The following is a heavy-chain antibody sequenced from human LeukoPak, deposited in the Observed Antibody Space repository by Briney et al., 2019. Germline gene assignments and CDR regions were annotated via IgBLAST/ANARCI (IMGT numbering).Heavy chain of an antibody. CDR1: GFTFSSYA. Sequence: GGSLRLSCAASGFTFSSYAMSWVRQAPGKGLEWVANIKKGGSERYYVDSVKGRFTISRDNAKNSLYLQMDSLRAEDTAVYYCVRVLGAYSNIYGPDFDYWGQGTLVTVSS. D-gene: IGHD3-16*01. J-gene: IGHJ4*02. CDR2: IKKGGSER. V-gene: IGHV3-7*01. CDR3: VRVLGAYSNIYGPDFDY.